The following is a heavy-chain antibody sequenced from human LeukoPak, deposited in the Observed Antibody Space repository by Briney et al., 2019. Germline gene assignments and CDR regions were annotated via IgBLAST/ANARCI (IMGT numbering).Heavy chain of an antibody. CDR3: AKDTLHSIAAAGKGFDY. D-gene: IGHD6-13*01. Sequence: GGSLRLSCAASGFTFSNYAMSWVRQAPGKGLEWVSAFSGSGASTNYADSVKGRFTISKDNSKNTLSLQMNSLRAEDTAVYYCAKDTLHSIAAAGKGFDYWGQGTLVTVSS. V-gene: IGHV3-23*01. CDR2: FSGSGAST. CDR1: GFTFSNYA. J-gene: IGHJ4*02.